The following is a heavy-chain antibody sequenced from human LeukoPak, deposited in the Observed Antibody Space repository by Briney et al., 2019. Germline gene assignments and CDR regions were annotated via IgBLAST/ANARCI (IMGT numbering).Heavy chain of an antibody. J-gene: IGHJ3*02. CDR2: IKSKTDGGTT. CDR3: TTNRYYSSRGAFDI. Sequence: GGSLRLSCAASGFTFSNAWMSWVSQAPGKGMEWDGRIKSKTDGGTTDYAAPVKGRFTISRDDSKNTLYLQMNSLKTEDTAVYYCTTNRYYSSRGAFDIWGQGTMVTVSS. V-gene: IGHV3-15*01. D-gene: IGHD3-10*01. CDR1: GFTFSNAW.